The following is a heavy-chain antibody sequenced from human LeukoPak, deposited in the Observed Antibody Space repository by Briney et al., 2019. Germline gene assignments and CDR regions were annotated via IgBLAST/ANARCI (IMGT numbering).Heavy chain of an antibody. Sequence: SETLSLTCAVYGGSFSGYYWSWIRQPPGKGLEWIGEINHSGSTNYNPSLKSRVTISVDTSKNQFSLKLSSVTAADTAVYYCARHLDGSGSYLWYFDYWGQGTLVTVSS. CDR1: GGSFSGYY. CDR3: ARHLDGSGSYLWYFDY. J-gene: IGHJ4*02. D-gene: IGHD3-10*01. CDR2: INHSGST. V-gene: IGHV4-34*01.